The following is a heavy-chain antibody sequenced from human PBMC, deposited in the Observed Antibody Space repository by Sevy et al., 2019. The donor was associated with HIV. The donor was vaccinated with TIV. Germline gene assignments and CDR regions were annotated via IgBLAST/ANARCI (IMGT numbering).Heavy chain of an antibody. D-gene: IGHD5-12*01. Sequence: GGSLRLSCAASGFTFITYDMHWVRHVTGKGLEWVSGVGPAGDTFYPGSVKGRFTISRENAKNSLYLQMNNLRAGDTAVDYCTGGGGYSDYGMDVWGQGTTVTVSS. CDR3: TGGGGYSDYGMDV. V-gene: IGHV3-13*01. J-gene: IGHJ6*02. CDR1: GFTFITYD. CDR2: VGPAGDT.